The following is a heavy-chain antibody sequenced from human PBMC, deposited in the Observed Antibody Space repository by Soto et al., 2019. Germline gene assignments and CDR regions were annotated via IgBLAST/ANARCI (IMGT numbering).Heavy chain of an antibody. CDR3: ARLPGSRVEPLDY. CDR1: GYTFTSYY. D-gene: IGHD1-26*01. Sequence: QVQLVQSGAEVKKPGASVKVSCKASGYTFTSYYMHWVRQAPGQGLEWMGIINPSGGSTSYAQKFQGSVTMTRDTSKSTVYMELSSLRSEDTAVYYWARLPGSRVEPLDYGGQETLVTVSS. J-gene: IGHJ4*02. CDR2: INPSGGST. V-gene: IGHV1-46*01.